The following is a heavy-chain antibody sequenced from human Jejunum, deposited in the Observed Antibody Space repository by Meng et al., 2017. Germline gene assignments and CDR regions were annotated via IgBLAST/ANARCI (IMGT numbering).Heavy chain of an antibody. J-gene: IGHJ2*01. Sequence: QMHLQESGPGLVKPSQTLSLTCTVSGASMSSGNYYWTWIRQHPGKGLEWIGYIYYSGSTYYNPSLQSLVTISIDMSENQFSLKLTSVTAADTAVYYCARVYWTSSYWYFDLWGRGTLVTVSS. CDR2: IYYSGST. D-gene: IGHD1-1*01. CDR3: ARVYWTSSYWYFDL. V-gene: IGHV4-31*01. CDR1: GASMSSGNYY.